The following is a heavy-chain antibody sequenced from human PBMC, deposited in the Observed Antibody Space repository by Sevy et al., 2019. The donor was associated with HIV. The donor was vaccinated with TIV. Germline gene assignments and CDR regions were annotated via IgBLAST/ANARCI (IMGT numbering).Heavy chain of an antibody. CDR2: IGSRGSPI. Sequence: GGYLRLSCAASGFIFSSNEMNWVRQAPGKGLEWVSYIGSRGSPIYYADSVKGRFTISRGNAKNSLYLQMNSLRAEDTAVYYCARVSVDTNFYGMDVWGQGTTVTVSS. J-gene: IGHJ6*02. CDR1: GFIFSSNE. V-gene: IGHV3-48*03. D-gene: IGHD5-18*01. CDR3: ARVSVDTNFYGMDV.